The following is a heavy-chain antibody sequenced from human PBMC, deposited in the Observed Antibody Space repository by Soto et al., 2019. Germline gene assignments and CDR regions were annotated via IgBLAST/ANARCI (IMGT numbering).Heavy chain of an antibody. D-gene: IGHD1-26*01. CDR3: ARVGVGAYFFDS. Sequence: EVQLVESGGGLVQPGGSLRLSCAASGFTFSAYWMHWVRQAPGKGLVWVSRINPDGITTSYADSVEGRFTISRDNTKNTLYLQMHSLRAEDTAVYFWARVGVGAYFFDSWGQGVLLTVSS. J-gene: IGHJ4*02. V-gene: IGHV3-74*01. CDR2: INPDGITT. CDR1: GFTFSAYW.